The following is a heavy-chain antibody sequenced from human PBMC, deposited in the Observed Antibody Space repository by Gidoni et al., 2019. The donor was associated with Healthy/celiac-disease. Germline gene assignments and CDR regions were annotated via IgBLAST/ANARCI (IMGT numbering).Heavy chain of an antibody. V-gene: IGHV3-30*18. D-gene: IGHD2-2*01. CDR1: GLTFSSYG. Sequence: QVQLVESGGGVVQPGRSLRLSCAASGLTFSSYGMPWIRQAPGKGLEWVAVISYDGSNKYYAGSVKGRFTISRDNSKNTLYLQMNSLRAEDTAVYYCAKDLSCSSTSCPEDYYYYGMDVWGQGTTVTVS. CDR3: AKDLSCSSTSCPEDYYYYGMDV. CDR2: ISYDGSNK. J-gene: IGHJ6*02.